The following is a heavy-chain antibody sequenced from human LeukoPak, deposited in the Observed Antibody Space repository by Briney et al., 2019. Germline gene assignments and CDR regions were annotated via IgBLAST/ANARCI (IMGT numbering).Heavy chain of an antibody. CDR1: GGYIGSYY. D-gene: IGHD6-13*01. CDR3: ARIDSSNWYDSRGYFDY. J-gene: IGHJ4*02. V-gene: IGHV4-59*01. Sequence: SETLSLTCTVSGGYIGSYYWTWIRQPPGKGLEWIGYIYHSGSTNYNPSLKSRVTISVDPSKNQFSLKLRSVTAADTAVYYCARIDSSNWYDSRGYFDYWGQGTLVTVSS. CDR2: IYHSGST.